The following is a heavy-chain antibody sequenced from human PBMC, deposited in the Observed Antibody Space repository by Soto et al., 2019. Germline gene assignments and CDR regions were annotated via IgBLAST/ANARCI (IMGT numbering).Heavy chain of an antibody. CDR3: AGGLSGYDFDYYYYYMDV. CDR1: GYTFTSYD. V-gene: IGHV1-8*01. D-gene: IGHD5-12*01. CDR2: MNPNSGNT. Sequence: ASVKVSCKASGYTFTSYDINWVRQATGQGLEWMGWMNPNSGNTGYAQKFQGRVTMTRNTSISTAYMELSSLRSEDTAVYYCAGGLSGYDFDYYYYYMDVWGKGTTVTVS. J-gene: IGHJ6*03.